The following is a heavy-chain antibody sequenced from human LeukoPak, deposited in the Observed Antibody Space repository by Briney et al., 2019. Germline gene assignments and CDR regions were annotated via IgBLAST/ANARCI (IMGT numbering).Heavy chain of an antibody. J-gene: IGHJ5*02. CDR2: IYTSGST. V-gene: IGHV4-4*09. D-gene: IGHD3-22*01. Sequence: SETLSLTCTVSGGSISSYYWSWIRQPPGKGLEWIGYIYTSGSTNYNPSLKSRVTISVDTSKNQFSLKLSSVTAADTAVYYCAREEGDSSGYYYGNWFDPWGQGTLVTVSS. CDR1: GGSISSYY. CDR3: AREEGDSSGYYYGNWFDP.